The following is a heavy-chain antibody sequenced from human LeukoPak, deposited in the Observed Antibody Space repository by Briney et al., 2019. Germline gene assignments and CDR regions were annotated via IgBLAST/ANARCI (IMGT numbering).Heavy chain of an antibody. CDR1: GFTFSSYG. V-gene: IGHV3-48*01. J-gene: IGHJ4*02. D-gene: IGHD4-17*01. CDR2: ISSSSNTI. CDR3: ARISDTVTTPFDY. Sequence: GGSLGLSCAASGFTFSSYGMHWVRQAPGKGLEWVSYISSSSNTIYYADSVKGRFTISRDNAKNSLYLQMNSLRAEDTAVYYCARISDTVTTPFDYWGQGTLVTVSS.